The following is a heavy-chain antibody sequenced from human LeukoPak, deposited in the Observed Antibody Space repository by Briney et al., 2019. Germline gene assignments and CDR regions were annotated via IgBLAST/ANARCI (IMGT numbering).Heavy chain of an antibody. CDR3: ARDLSGSYTFDY. D-gene: IGHD1-26*01. J-gene: IGHJ4*02. V-gene: IGHV3-48*02. CDR2: IYGFSRTI. CDR1: GFTFSMYS. Sequence: GESLRLSCAASGFTFSMYSMNWVRQAPGKGLEWVSHIYGFSRTIHYNDSVKGRFTISRDNAKNSLYLQMNSLREEDTAVYYCARDLSGSYTFDYWGQGTLVTVS.